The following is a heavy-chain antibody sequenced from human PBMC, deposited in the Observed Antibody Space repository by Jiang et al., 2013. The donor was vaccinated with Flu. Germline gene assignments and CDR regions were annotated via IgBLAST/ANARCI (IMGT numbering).Heavy chain of an antibody. D-gene: IGHD3-22*01. CDR2: ISSSSSYI. CDR3: AGGDSSGYYTDAFDI. J-gene: IGHJ3*02. Sequence: QLVESGGGLVKPGGSLRLSCAASGFTFSSYSMNWVRQAPGKGLEWVSSISSSSSYIYYADSVKGRFTISRDNAKNSLYLQMNSLRAEDTAVYYCAGGDSSGYYTDAFDIWGQGTMVTVSS. V-gene: IGHV3-21*01. CDR1: GFTFSSYS.